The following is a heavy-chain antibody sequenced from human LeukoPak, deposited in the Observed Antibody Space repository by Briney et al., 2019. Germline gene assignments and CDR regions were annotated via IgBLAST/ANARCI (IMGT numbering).Heavy chain of an antibody. CDR1: GYTFTGYY. CDR2: INPNSGGT. J-gene: IGHJ6*02. Sequence: ASVKVSCKASGYTFTGYYMHWVRQAPGQGLEWMGWINPNSGGTNYTQKFQGRVTMTRDTSTSTVYMELSSLRSEDTAVYYCARSQAVDYYYGMDVWGQGTRSPSP. CDR3: ARSQAVDYYYGMDV. D-gene: IGHD4-23*01. V-gene: IGHV1-2*02.